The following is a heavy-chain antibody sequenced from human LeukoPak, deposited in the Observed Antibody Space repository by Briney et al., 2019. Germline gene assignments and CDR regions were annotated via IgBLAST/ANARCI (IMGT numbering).Heavy chain of an antibody. CDR3: ARSQWSGELSLDY. V-gene: IGHV1-69*10. CDR2: IIPILGIA. J-gene: IGHJ4*02. Sequence: SVKVSCKASGYTFNSYDINWVRQATGQGLEWMGWIIPILGIANYAQKFQGRVTITADKSTSTAYVELSSLRSEDTAVYYCARSQWSGELSLDYWGQRTLVTVSS. CDR1: GYTFNSYD. D-gene: IGHD3-10*01.